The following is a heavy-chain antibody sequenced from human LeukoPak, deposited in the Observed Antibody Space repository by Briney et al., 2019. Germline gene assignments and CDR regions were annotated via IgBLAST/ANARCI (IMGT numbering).Heavy chain of an antibody. V-gene: IGHV1-2*02. Sequence: ASVKVSCKASGYTFTGYYMHWVRQAPGQGLEWMGWINPNSGGTNYAQKFQGRVTMTRDTSISTAYMELSRLRSDDTAVYYCARAYCSGGSCYIALDHWGQGTLVTVSS. J-gene: IGHJ4*02. CDR2: INPNSGGT. CDR1: GYTFTGYY. CDR3: ARAYCSGGSCYIALDH. D-gene: IGHD2-15*01.